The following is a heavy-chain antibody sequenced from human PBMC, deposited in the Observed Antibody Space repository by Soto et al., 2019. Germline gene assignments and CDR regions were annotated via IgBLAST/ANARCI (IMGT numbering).Heavy chain of an antibody. CDR3: ARPLVVTAQGNWFDP. J-gene: IGHJ5*02. D-gene: IGHD2-21*02. CDR1: GGPISSSSYY. V-gene: IGHV4-39*01. Sequence: PSETLSLTCTVSGGPISSSSYYWGWIRQPPGKGLEWIGSIYYSGSTYYNPSLKSRVTISVDTSKNQFSLKLSSVTAADTAVYYCARPLVVTAQGNWFDPWGQGTLVTVS. CDR2: IYYSGST.